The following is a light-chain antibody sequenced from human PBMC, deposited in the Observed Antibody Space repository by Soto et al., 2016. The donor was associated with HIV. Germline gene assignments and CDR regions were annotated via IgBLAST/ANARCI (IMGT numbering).Light chain of an antibody. CDR1: QSISSW. CDR2: KAS. Sequence: DIQMTQSPSTLSASVGDRVTITCRASQSISSWLAWYQQKPGKAPKLLIYKASSLESGVPSSSGSGSGSGTEFTLTISSLQPDDFATYYCQQYNSYSSTFGGGTKVEIK. J-gene: IGKJ4*01. CDR3: QQYNSYSST. V-gene: IGKV1-5*03.